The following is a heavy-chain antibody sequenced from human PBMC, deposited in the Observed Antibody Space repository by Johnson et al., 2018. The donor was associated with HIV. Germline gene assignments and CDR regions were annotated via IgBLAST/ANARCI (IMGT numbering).Heavy chain of an antibody. J-gene: IGHJ3*02. D-gene: IGHD2-15*01. Sequence: VQLMESGGGLVQPGRSLRLSCTASGFTFCDYAMSWVRQAPGKGLEWVGCIRSKAYGGTTEYAASVKGRFTISRDDSKSIAYLQMNSLKTEDTAVYYCTSGVAAIGVDAFDIWGQGTMVTVSS. V-gene: IGHV3-49*04. CDR2: IRSKAYGGTT. CDR3: TSGVAAIGVDAFDI. CDR1: GFTFCDYA.